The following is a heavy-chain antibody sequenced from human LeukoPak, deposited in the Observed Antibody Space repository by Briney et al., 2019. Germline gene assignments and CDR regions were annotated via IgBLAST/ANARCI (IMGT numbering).Heavy chain of an antibody. V-gene: IGHV3-20*01. J-gene: IGHJ6*02. CDR1: GFTFDDYG. CDR3: ARSSGNYYYYGMDV. Sequence: GGSLRLSCAASGFTFDDYGMSWVRQAPGKGLEWVSGINWNGGSTGYADSVKGRFTISRDNAKNSLYLQMNSLRAEDTALYHCARSSGNYYYYGMDVRGQGTTVTVSS. CDR2: INWNGGST.